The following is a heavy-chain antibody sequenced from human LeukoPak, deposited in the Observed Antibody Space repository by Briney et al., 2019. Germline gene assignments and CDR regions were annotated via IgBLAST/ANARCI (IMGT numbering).Heavy chain of an antibody. Sequence: SQTLSLTCTVSGGSISSGSYYWSWIRQPAGKGLEWIGRIYTSGSTNYNPSPKSRVTISVDTSKNQFSLKLSSVPAADTAVYYCARASYNWNDERWWFDPWGQGTLVTVSS. CDR3: ARASYNWNDERWWFDP. CDR2: IYTSGST. D-gene: IGHD1-1*01. CDR1: GGSISSGSYY. J-gene: IGHJ5*02. V-gene: IGHV4-61*02.